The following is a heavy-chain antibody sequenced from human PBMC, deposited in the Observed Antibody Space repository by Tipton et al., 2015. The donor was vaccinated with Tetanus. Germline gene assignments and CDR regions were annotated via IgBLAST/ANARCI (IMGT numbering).Heavy chain of an antibody. CDR2: IFDTGST. CDR1: GGSISTYH. CDR3: ARGWGSSWYYFDN. D-gene: IGHD6-13*01. J-gene: IGHJ4*02. Sequence: TLSLTCTVPGGSISTYHWNWIRQPPGKGLEWIGYIFDTGSTNYNPSLKSRVTMSVDTSKNQFSLHLTSVTAADTAVYYCARGWGSSWYYFDNWGQGTLVTVSS. V-gene: IGHV4-59*01.